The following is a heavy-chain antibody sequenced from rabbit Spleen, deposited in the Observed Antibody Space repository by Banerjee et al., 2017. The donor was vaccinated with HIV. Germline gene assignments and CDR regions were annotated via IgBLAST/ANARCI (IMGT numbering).Heavy chain of an antibody. CDR3: ARSGDGGSPDYFPGYFNL. Sequence: QSLEESGGDLVQPGASLTPTCTASGFTLSSYWICWVRQAPGKGLEWIACIYAVSSDDTRYASWAKGRFTISKTSSTTVTLQMTSLTVADTATYFCARSGDGGSPDYFPGYFNLWGQGTLVTVS. CDR1: GFTLSSYW. CDR2: IYAVSSDDT. J-gene: IGHJ4*01. V-gene: IGHV1S40*01. D-gene: IGHD4-2*01.